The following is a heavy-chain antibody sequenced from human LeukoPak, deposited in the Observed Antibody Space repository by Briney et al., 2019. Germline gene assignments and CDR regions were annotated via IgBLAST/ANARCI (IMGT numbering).Heavy chain of an antibody. V-gene: IGHV4-34*01. D-gene: IGHD3-22*01. J-gene: IGHJ4*02. Sequence: SETLSLTCAVYGGSFSGYYWGWFRQPPGKGLEWIGEINHSGSTNYNPSLKSRVTISVDTSQNQFSLKLSSVTAADTAVYYCARLLAGRFHYYDSSGDSLDWGQGTLVTVSS. CDR3: ARLLAGRFHYYDSSGDSLD. CDR1: GGSFSGYY. CDR2: INHSGST.